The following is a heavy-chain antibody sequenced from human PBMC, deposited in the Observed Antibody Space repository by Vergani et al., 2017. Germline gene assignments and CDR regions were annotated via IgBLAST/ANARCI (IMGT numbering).Heavy chain of an antibody. Sequence: QVQLVESGGGVVQPGRSLRLSCAASGFTFSSYAMHWVRQAPGKGLEWVAVISYDGSNKYYADSVKGRFTISRNNSKNTLYLQMNSLRAEDTAVYYCARSIWFGEAMWPWYWGQGTLVTVSS. D-gene: IGHD3-10*01. V-gene: IGHV3-30-3*01. CDR2: ISYDGSNK. J-gene: IGHJ4*02. CDR1: GFTFSSYA. CDR3: ARSIWFGEAMWPWY.